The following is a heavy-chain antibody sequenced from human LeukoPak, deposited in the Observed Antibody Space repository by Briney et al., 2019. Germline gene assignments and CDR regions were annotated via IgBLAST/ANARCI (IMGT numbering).Heavy chain of an antibody. Sequence: SETLSLTCTVSGGSISNYYWSWIRQPPGKGLEWIGYIYYSGSTNYNPSLKSRVTISVDTFKNQFSLKLSSVTAADTAVYYCASYCSGGSCHGRFDYWGQGTLVTVSS. CDR3: ASYCSGGSCHGRFDY. D-gene: IGHD2-15*01. V-gene: IGHV4-59*01. J-gene: IGHJ4*02. CDR1: GGSISNYY. CDR2: IYYSGST.